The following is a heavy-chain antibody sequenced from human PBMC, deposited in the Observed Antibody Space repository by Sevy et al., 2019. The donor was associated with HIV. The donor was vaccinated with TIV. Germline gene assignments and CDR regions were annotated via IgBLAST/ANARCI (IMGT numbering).Heavy chain of an antibody. J-gene: IGHJ4*02. CDR3: AKDPGYSSSWYALAYYFDY. CDR1: GFTFSRNG. CDR2: ISSDGSIR. V-gene: IGHV3-30*18. Sequence: GGSLRLSCAASGFTFSRNGMHWVRQAPGKGLEWVAAISSDGSIRYYADSVKGRFTISRDNSKNTLYLQMNSLRAEDTAVYYCAKDPGYSSSWYALAYYFDYWGRGTLVTVSS. D-gene: IGHD6-13*01.